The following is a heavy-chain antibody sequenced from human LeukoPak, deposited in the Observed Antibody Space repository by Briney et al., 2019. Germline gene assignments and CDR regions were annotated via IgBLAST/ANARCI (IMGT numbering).Heavy chain of an antibody. CDR3: ARHYGP. V-gene: IGHV4-39*01. D-gene: IGHD3-10*01. CDR2: IYYTGNT. J-gene: IGHJ5*02. Sequence: PTETLSLTCPVSGGSISSSPYSWGWVRQPPGKGLEWIGTIYYTGNTYYNPSLKSRVTISIDTSKNQFSLKLNSVTAADTAVYYCARHYGPWGQGTLVTVSS. CDR1: GGSISSSPYS.